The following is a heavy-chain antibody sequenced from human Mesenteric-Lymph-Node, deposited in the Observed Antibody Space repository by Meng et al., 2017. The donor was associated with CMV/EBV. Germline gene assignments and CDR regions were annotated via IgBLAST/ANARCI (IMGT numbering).Heavy chain of an antibody. V-gene: IGHV3-30-3*01. D-gene: IGHD3-22*01. CDR2: ISYDGSNK. J-gene: IGHJ4*02. Sequence: GESLKISCAASGFTFSSYAMHWVRQAPGKGLEWVAVISYDGSNKYYADSVKGRFTISRDNSKNTLYLQMNSLRAEDTAVYYCARDAGHYYDSSGHPDYWGQGTLVTVSS. CDR3: ARDAGHYYDSSGHPDY. CDR1: GFTFSSYA.